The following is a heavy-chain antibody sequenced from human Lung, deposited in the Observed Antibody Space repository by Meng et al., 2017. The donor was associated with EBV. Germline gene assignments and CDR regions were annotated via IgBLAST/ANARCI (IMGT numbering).Heavy chain of an antibody. D-gene: IGHD2/OR15-2a*01. V-gene: IGHV7-4-1*02. CDR3: ARGGNFDP. J-gene: IGHJ5*02. CDR1: GYTFSTYT. CDR2: ISTNTGTP. Sequence: QVHLVQSGSELKNPGASVKVSCKASGYTFSTYTINWVRQAHGRGLEWMGWISTNTGTPTYTQGFTGRSVFSLDTSVSTAYLQISSLKAEDTAVYYCARGGNFDPWGQGTLVTVSS.